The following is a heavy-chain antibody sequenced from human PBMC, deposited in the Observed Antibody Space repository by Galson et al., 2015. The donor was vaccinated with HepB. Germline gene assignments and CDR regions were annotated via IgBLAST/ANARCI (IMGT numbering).Heavy chain of an antibody. CDR2: IFYSGST. V-gene: IGHV4-39*01. Sequence: ETLSLTCTVSGGSISSSNYYWGWIRQPPGKGLEWIGSIFYSGSTYYNPSLKSRVTISLDTSKNQVSLNLSSVTAADTAVYYCARHRYYGSSPGPLFDPWGQGTLVTVSS. J-gene: IGHJ5*02. CDR1: GGSISSSNYY. CDR3: ARHRYYGSSPGPLFDP. D-gene: IGHD3-10*01.